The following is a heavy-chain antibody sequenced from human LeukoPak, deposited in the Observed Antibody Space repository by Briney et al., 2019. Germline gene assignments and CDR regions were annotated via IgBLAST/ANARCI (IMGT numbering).Heavy chain of an antibody. CDR2: IRNKGYFYAT. V-gene: IGHV3-73*01. Sequence: GGSLTLTCAASGFDFNVYAISWVRQPPWKGLEWVGLIRNKGYFYATAYADPVKGRFIISRDDSTKKVYLQMNGLKIEDTGIYYCAKPGPNDYAEIEIPYFDSWGRGTLVSVSS. CDR3: AKPGPNDYAEIEIPYFDS. D-gene: IGHD4/OR15-4a*01. CDR1: GFDFNVYA. J-gene: IGHJ5*01.